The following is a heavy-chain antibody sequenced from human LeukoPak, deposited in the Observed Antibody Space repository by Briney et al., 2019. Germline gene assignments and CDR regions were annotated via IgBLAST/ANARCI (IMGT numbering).Heavy chain of an antibody. CDR1: GGTFSSYA. V-gene: IGHV1-2*02. CDR2: INPNSGGT. CDR3: ARGYYDSSDFEYLQH. Sequence: ASVKVSSKASGGTFSSYAISWVRQAPGRGLEWMGWINPNSGGTKYEQKFQGRVTMTRDTSISTVYMELSRLRSDDTAVFYCARGYYDSSDFEYLQHWGQGTLVTVSS. J-gene: IGHJ1*01. D-gene: IGHD3-22*01.